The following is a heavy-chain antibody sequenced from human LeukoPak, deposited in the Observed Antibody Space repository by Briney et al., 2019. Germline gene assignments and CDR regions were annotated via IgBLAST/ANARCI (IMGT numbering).Heavy chain of an antibody. CDR1: GGSISSSSYY. V-gene: IGHV4-39*01. J-gene: IGHJ4*02. CDR3: ARQPSYCSSTSCSYFDY. Sequence: PSETLSLTCTVSGGSISSSSYYWGWIRQPPGKGLEWIGSIYYSGSTYYNPSLKSRVTISVDTSKNQFSLKLSSVTAADTAVYYCARQPSYCSSTSCSYFDYWSQGTLVTVSS. CDR2: IYYSGST. D-gene: IGHD2-2*01.